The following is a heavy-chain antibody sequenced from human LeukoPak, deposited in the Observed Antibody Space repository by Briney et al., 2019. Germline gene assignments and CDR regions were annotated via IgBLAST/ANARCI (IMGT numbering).Heavy chain of an antibody. Sequence: GSLRLSCAASGFTFSSYGMSWIRQPAGKGLEWIGRIYTSGSTNYNPSLKSRVTISIDMSKNQFSLKLSSVTAADTAVYYCARVTYSSGWPATDYWGQGTLVTVSS. V-gene: IGHV4-4*07. J-gene: IGHJ4*02. D-gene: IGHD6-19*01. CDR1: GFTFSSYG. CDR2: IYTSGST. CDR3: ARVTYSSGWPATDY.